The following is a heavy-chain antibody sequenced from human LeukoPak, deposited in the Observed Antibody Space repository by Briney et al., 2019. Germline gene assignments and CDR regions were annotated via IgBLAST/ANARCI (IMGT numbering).Heavy chain of an antibody. Sequence: ASVKVSCKASGYTFTSYDINWVRQATGQGLEWMGWMNPNSGNTGYARKFQGRVTMTRNTSISTAYMELSSLRSEDTAVYYCARDPMGPPTKPGLNPVLRFLEGQRGVGMDVWGQGTTVTVSS. V-gene: IGHV1-8*01. CDR2: MNPNSGNT. CDR1: GYTFTSYD. CDR3: ARDPMGPPTKPGLNPVLRFLEGQRGVGMDV. J-gene: IGHJ6*02. D-gene: IGHD3-3*01.